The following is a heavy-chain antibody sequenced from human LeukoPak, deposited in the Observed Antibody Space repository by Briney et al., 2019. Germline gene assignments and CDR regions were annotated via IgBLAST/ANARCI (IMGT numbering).Heavy chain of an antibody. CDR2: IFHSGNS. D-gene: IGHD4-17*01. V-gene: IGHV4-38-2*01. J-gene: IGHJ4*02. CDR1: SYSISSGSY. CDR3: ARVTYVDDMLYQYFDY. Sequence: PSETLSLTCAVSSYSISSGSYWGWIRQSPGKGLEWVGSIFHSGNSYYNPSLKSRLTMSVDTSKNQFSLKLTSVTAADTSLYYCARVTYVDDMLYQYFDYWGQGILVTVSS.